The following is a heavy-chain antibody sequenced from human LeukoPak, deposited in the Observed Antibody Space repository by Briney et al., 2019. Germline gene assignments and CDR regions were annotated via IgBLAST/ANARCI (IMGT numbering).Heavy chain of an antibody. D-gene: IGHD2-2*01. CDR2: IKQDGSQK. CDR3: GVDIVVVPGAPNWFDP. V-gene: IGHV3-7*01. J-gene: IGHJ5*02. CDR1: GFTFSSYW. Sequence: GGSLRLSCAASGFTFSSYWMTWVRQAPGKGLEWVASIKQDGSQKYYVDSVKGRFSISRDNAKNSLYLQMSSLRAEDTAVYYCGVDIVVVPGAPNWFDPWGQGTLVTVSS.